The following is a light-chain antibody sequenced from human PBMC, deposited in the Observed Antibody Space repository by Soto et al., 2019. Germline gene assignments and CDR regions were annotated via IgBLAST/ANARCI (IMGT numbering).Light chain of an antibody. J-gene: IGLJ2*01. Sequence: QSALTQPASVSGSPGQSITISCTGTSSDVGNYNYVSWYQQYPDKAPKLMIYDVSNRPSGVSNRFSGSKSGNTASLTISGLQAEDEADYYCSSYTSSSTHVVFGGGTKLTVL. V-gene: IGLV2-14*01. CDR3: SSYTSSSTHVV. CDR2: DVS. CDR1: SSDVGNYNY.